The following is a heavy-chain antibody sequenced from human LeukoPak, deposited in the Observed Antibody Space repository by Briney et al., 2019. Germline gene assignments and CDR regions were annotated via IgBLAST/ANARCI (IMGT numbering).Heavy chain of an antibody. Sequence: ASVKVSCKASGYTFTSYGISWVRQAPGQGLEWMGWINPYNGNTNYAQNLQGRVTMTTDTSTSTAYMELRSLRSDDTAVYYCAREVPYDSSRYYQPFEYWGQGTLVTVSS. J-gene: IGHJ4*02. CDR3: AREVPYDSSRYYQPFEY. CDR1: GYTFTSYG. CDR2: INPYNGNT. D-gene: IGHD3-22*01. V-gene: IGHV1-18*01.